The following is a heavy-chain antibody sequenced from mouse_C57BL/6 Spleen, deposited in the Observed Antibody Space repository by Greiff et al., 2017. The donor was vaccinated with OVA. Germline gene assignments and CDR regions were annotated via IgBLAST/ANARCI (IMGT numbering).Heavy chain of an antibody. CDR1: GYSITSGYY. V-gene: IGHV3-6*01. J-gene: IGHJ4*01. D-gene: IGHD2-3*01. Sequence: EVKLVESGPGLVKPSQSLSLTCSVTGYSITSGYYWNWIRQFPGNKLEWMGYISYDGSNNYNPSLKNRISITRDTSKNQFFLKLNSVTTEDTATYYCARRVYDGYYLYAMDYWGQGTSVTVSS. CDR3: ARRVYDGYYLYAMDY. CDR2: ISYDGSN.